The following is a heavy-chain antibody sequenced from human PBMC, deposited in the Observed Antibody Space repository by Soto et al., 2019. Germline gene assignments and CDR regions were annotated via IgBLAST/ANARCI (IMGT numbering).Heavy chain of an antibody. J-gene: IGHJ4*01. D-gene: IGHD4-17*01. CDR2: IIPILGIA. V-gene: IGHV1-69*04. Sequence: SVKVSCKASGGTFSSYTISWVRQAPGQGLEWMGRIIPILGIANYAQKFQGRDTMNRDTSTSTVYMELSSLRSEDTAVYYCAREDSGDYQIDYWG. CDR1: GGTFSSYT. CDR3: AREDSGDYQIDY.